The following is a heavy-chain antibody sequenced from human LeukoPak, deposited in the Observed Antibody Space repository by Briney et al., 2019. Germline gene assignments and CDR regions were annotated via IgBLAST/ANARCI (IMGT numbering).Heavy chain of an antibody. CDR2: ISYDGSNK. CDR1: GFTFSNYG. J-gene: IGHJ4*02. D-gene: IGHD5-24*01. CDR3: AKGRDGYNYDY. V-gene: IGHV3-30*18. Sequence: GGSLRLSCAASGFTFSNYGISWVRQAPGKGLEWVAVISYDGSNKYYADSVKGRFTISRDNSKNTLYLQMNSLRAEDTAVYYCAKGRDGYNYDYWGQGTLVTVSS.